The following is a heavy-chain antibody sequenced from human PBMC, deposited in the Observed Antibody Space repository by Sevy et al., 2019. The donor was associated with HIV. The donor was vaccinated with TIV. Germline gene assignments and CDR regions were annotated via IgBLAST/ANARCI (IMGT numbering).Heavy chain of an antibody. CDR3: ARAGGSGSSYYYYAMDV. J-gene: IGHJ6*02. V-gene: IGHV3-30-3*01. CDR2: TSYDGSNK. CDR1: GFTFSSYA. D-gene: IGHD3-10*01. Sequence: GGSLRLSCAASGFTFSSYAMHWVRQAPGKGLEWVAVTSYDGSNKYYADSVKGRFTISSDNSKNTLYLQMNSLRAEDTVVYYCARAGGSGSSYYYYAMDVWGQGTTVTVSS.